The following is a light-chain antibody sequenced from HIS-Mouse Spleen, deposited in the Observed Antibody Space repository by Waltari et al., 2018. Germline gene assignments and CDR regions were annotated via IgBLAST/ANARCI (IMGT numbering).Light chain of an antibody. J-gene: IGLJ3*02. Sequence: QSALTQPASVSGSPGQSITISCTGTSSDVGSYNLVSWYQQHPGKAPKLMIDEGSKRPSGVYNRFSGSKSGNTASLTISGLQAEDEADYYCCSYAGSSTNWVFGGGTKLTVL. CDR2: EGS. CDR3: CSYAGSSTNWV. V-gene: IGLV2-23*01. CDR1: SSDVGSYNL.